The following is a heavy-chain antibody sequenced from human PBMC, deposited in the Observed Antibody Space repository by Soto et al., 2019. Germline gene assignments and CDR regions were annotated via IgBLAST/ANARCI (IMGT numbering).Heavy chain of an antibody. Sequence: SETPSLPCTVSCGSIRNFYWRRIRQPPGKGVGWIGNIYHSGTTYYNPSLKSRVTISVDKPKDQFSRKVPSVTAADTAVYYGARVSGSYYYVMDVWGQGTTVPGSS. CDR3: ARVSGSYYYVMDV. CDR1: CGSIRNFY. J-gene: IGHJ6*02. V-gene: IGHV4-59*12. CDR2: IYHSGTT.